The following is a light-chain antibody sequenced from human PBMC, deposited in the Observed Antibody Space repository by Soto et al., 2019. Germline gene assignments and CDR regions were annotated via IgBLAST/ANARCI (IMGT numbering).Light chain of an antibody. J-gene: IGLJ2*01. CDR3: CSYAGSTTFRVL. CDR2: EGS. V-gene: IGLV2-23*03. CDR1: SSDVGNYNL. Sequence: QSALTQPASVSGSPGQSITISCTGTSSDVGNYNLVSWYQQHPGKAPKLMIYEGSKRPSGVSNRFSGSKSGNTASLTISGLQAEDEAEYYCCSYAGSTTFRVLFGGGTQLTVL.